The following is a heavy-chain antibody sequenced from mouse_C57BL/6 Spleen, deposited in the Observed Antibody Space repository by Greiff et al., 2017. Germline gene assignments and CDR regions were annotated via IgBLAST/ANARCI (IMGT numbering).Heavy chain of an antibody. Sequence: EVKLMESGPGLAKPSQTLSLTCSVTGYSITSDYWNWIRKFPGNKLEYMGYISYSGSTYYNPSLKSRISITRDTSKNQYYLQLNSVTTEDTATYYGARSYGSPPYWYFDVWGTGTTVTVSS. CDR2: ISYSGST. CDR3: ARSYGSPPYWYFDV. CDR1: GYSITSDY. D-gene: IGHD1-1*01. J-gene: IGHJ1*03. V-gene: IGHV3-8*01.